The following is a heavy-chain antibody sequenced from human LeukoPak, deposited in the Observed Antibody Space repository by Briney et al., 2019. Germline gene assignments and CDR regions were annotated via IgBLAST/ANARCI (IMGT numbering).Heavy chain of an antibody. D-gene: IGHD3-3*01. CDR2: ISSSSSTI. V-gene: IGHV3-48*01. CDR1: GFTFSSYS. CDR3: ARDWISLRFLEWLFYCYGMDV. Sequence: GGSLRLSCAASGFTFSSYSMNWVRQAPGKGLEWVSYISSSSSTIYYADSVKGRFTISRDNAKNSLYLQMNSLRAEDTAVYYCARDWISLRFLEWLFYCYGMDVWGQGTTVTVSS. J-gene: IGHJ6*02.